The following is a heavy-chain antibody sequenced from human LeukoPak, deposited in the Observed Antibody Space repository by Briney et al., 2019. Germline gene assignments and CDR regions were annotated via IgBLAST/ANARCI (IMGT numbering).Heavy chain of an antibody. CDR1: GFTFSSYA. CDR2: ISSNGGST. CDR3: ASSPRGYYGSGGASMDV. V-gene: IGHV3-64*01. J-gene: IGHJ6*03. D-gene: IGHD3-10*01. Sequence: SGGSLRLSCAASGFTFSSYAMHWVRQAPGKGLEYVSAISSNGGSTYYANSVKGRFTISRDNSKNTLYLQMGSLRAEDMAVYYCASSPRGYYGSGGASMDVWGKGTTVTISS.